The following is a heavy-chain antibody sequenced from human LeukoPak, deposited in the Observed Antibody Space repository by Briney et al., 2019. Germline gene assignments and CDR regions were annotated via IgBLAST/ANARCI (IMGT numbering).Heavy chain of an antibody. Sequence: ASVKVSCKASGYTFTGYLIHWVRQAPGQGLEWMGWINPNSGATYYPQKFQGRVTMARDSSISTAYVELSRLKSGDTAVYYCARGRSNTSWFGWFDPWGQGTRVTVSS. CDR3: ARGRSNTSWFGWFDP. V-gene: IGHV1-2*02. CDR2: INPNSGAT. D-gene: IGHD3-10*01. J-gene: IGHJ5*02. CDR1: GYTFTGYL.